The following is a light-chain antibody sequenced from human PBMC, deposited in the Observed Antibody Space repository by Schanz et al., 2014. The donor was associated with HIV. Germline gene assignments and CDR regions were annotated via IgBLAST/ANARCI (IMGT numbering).Light chain of an antibody. Sequence: QSVLTQPPSVSGAPGQRVTISCTGNRSNLGAGYDVHWYQLRPGTAPKLLIYANNNRPSGVPDRFSGSKSGTSASLAITGLQAEDEADYFCSSYTSSSTWVFGGGTKLTVL. V-gene: IGLV1-40*01. CDR2: ANN. CDR1: RSNLGAGYD. J-gene: IGLJ3*02. CDR3: SSYTSSSTWV.